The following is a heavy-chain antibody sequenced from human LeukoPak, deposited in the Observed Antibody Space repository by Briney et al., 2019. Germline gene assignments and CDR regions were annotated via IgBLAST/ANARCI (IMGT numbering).Heavy chain of an antibody. J-gene: IGHJ2*01. D-gene: IGHD2-2*01. CDR2: IYSSGST. Sequence: SQTLSLTCTVSGGSISSYDWSWIRQPAGNGLEWIGRIYSSGSTNYNPSLKRRVSMSVDTSKNQFSLKLSSVTAADTAVYYCARGQYHLLYWYFDLWGRGTLVTVSS. CDR1: GGSISSYD. V-gene: IGHV4-4*07. CDR3: ARGQYHLLYWYFDL.